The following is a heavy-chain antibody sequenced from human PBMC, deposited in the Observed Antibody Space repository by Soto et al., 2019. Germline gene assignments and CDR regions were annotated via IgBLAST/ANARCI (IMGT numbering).Heavy chain of an antibody. Sequence: LGESLKISCKGSGYSFTSYWIGWVRQMPGKGLEWMVIIYPGDSDTRYSPSFQGQGTISADKSISTAYLQWSSLKASDTAMYYCARRRHSSGSFYYFDXWGQVTLVTVSX. V-gene: IGHV5-51*01. D-gene: IGHD6-19*01. CDR3: ARRRHSSGSFYYFDX. CDR2: IYPGDSDT. J-gene: IGHJ4*02. CDR1: GYSFTSYW.